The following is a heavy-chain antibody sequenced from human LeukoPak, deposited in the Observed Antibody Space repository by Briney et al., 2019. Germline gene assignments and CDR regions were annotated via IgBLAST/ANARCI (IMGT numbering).Heavy chain of an antibody. CDR1: GGSVYSDSYY. CDR2: IYYRGTT. J-gene: IGHJ3*02. V-gene: IGHV4-61*01. D-gene: IGHD6-13*01. Sequence: SGTLSLTCTVSGGSVYSDSYYWTWIRQPPGKGLEWIGYIYYRGTTKYNPSLKSRVTISIDTSKNQFSLKLNSVTAADTAVYYCAKHRGAAGWRSFDIWGQGTMVTVSS. CDR3: AKHRGAAGWRSFDI.